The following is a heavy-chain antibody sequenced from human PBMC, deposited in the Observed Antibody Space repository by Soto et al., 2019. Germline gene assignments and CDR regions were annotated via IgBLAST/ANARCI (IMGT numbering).Heavy chain of an antibody. CDR3: ARGRKQYCSGGSCYFDYYYYYMDV. J-gene: IGHJ6*03. V-gene: IGHV1-46*03. D-gene: IGHD2-15*01. Sequence: ASVKVSCKASGYTFTSYYMHWVRQAPGQGLEWMGIINPSGGSTSYAQKFQGRVTMTRDTSKSTVYMELSSLRSEDTAVYYCARGRKQYCSGGSCYFDYYYYYMDVWGKGTTVTVSS. CDR1: GYTFTSYY. CDR2: INPSGGST.